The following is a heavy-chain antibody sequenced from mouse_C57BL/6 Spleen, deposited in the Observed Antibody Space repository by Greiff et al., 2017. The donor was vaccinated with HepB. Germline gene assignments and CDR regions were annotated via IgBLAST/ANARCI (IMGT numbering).Heavy chain of an antibody. D-gene: IGHD2-1*01. V-gene: IGHV3-6*01. J-gene: IGHJ3*01. CDR2: ISYDGSN. CDR1: GYSITSGYY. Sequence: EVKLVESGPGLVKPSQSLSLTCSVTGYSITSGYYWNWIRQLPGNKLEWMGYISYDGSNNYNPSLKNRISITRDTSKNQVFLKLNSVTTEDTAAYYGAREGYGNYIAWFADWGQGTLVTVSA. CDR3: AREGYGNYIAWFAD.